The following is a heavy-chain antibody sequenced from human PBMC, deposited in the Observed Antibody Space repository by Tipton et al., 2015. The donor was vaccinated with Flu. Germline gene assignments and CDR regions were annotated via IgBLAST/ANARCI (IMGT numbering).Heavy chain of an antibody. D-gene: IGHD6-19*01. CDR3: ARDRSAWFDS. CDR1: GDSITNHY. Sequence: TLSLTCNVSGDSITNHYRSWIRQPAGKGLEWIGRVYVSGNTAYNPSLQSRVTMSLDRSKNQFSLKLTSVTAADTAVYYCARDRSAWFDSWGQGTLVTVSS. CDR2: VYVSGNT. J-gene: IGHJ5*01. V-gene: IGHV4-4*07.